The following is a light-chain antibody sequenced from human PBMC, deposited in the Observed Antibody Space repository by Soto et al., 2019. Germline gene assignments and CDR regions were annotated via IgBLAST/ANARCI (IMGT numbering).Light chain of an antibody. CDR1: SGDVGGYDS. Sequence: QSALTQPASVSGSPEQSITISATGPSGDVGGYDSVSWYQQHPGKAPKLLIYGVSYRPSGISPHFSGSKSGNTASLTISGLQTEDEADYYCTSFTTTFTYVFGSGTKLTVL. CDR2: GVS. J-gene: IGLJ1*01. V-gene: IGLV2-14*01. CDR3: TSFTTTFTYV.